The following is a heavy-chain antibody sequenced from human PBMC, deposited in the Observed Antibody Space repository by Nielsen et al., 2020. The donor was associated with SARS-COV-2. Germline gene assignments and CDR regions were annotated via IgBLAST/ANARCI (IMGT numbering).Heavy chain of an antibody. CDR2: ISWNSGSI. V-gene: IGHV3-9*01. CDR1: GFTFDDYA. D-gene: IGHD3-10*01. J-gene: IGHJ4*02. CDR3: ARDKFGAFDY. Sequence: SLKISCAASGFTFDDYAMHWVRQAPGKGLEWVSGISWNSGSIGYADSVKGRFTISRDNAKNSLYLQMNSLRAEDTAVYYCARDKFGAFDYWGQGTLVTVSS.